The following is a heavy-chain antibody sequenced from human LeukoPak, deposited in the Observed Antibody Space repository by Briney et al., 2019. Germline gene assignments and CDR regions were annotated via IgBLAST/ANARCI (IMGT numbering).Heavy chain of an antibody. CDR1: GGTFSSYA. V-gene: IGHV1-69*05. CDR3: ARGRGGGDYNDAFDI. D-gene: IGHD2-21*02. CDR2: IIPIFGTA. Sequence: SVKVSCKASGGTFSSYAISWVRQAPGQGLEWMGGIIPIFGTANYAQKFQGRVTITTDESTSTAYMELSSLRSEDTAVYYCARGRGGGDYNDAFDIWGQGTMVTVSS. J-gene: IGHJ3*02.